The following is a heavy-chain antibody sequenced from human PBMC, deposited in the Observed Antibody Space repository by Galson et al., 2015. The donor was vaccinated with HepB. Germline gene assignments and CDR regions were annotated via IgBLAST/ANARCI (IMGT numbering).Heavy chain of an antibody. Sequence: SLRLSCAATGFTFSDYSMTWIRQAPGKGLEWVSYISDRGTTTFYADSVRGRFTISRDNARNSLYLQLSRLRADDTAIYYCARATLRWFDPWGQGTLVTVSS. CDR3: ARATLRWFDP. D-gene: IGHD3-16*01. J-gene: IGHJ5*02. CDR1: GFTFSDYS. CDR2: ISDRGTTT. V-gene: IGHV3-11*01.